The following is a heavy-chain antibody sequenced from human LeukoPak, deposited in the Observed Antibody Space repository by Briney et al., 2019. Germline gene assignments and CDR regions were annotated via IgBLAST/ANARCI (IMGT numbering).Heavy chain of an antibody. D-gene: IGHD3-22*01. CDR3: ARGSYYDTNGADY. CDR1: GGSISSGSYY. J-gene: IGHJ4*02. V-gene: IGHV4-61*02. CDR2: IYTSGST. Sequence: SETPSLTCTVSGGSISSGSYYWSWIRQPAGKGLEWIGRIYTSGSTNYNPSLKSRVTISIDTSKNQFPLKLSSVTAADTAVYYCARGSYYDTNGADYWGQGTLVTVSS.